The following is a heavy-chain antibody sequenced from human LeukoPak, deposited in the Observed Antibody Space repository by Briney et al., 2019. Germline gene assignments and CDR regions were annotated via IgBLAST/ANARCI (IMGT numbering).Heavy chain of an antibody. CDR3: AKDMSSGSYRTGDAFDI. D-gene: IGHD1-26*01. Sequence: PGRSLRLSCAASGFTFDDYAMHWVRQAPGKGLEWVSGISWNSGSIGYADSVKGRFTISRDNAKNSLYLQMNSLRAEDTALYYCAKDMSSGSYRTGDAFDIWGQGTMVTVSS. CDR2: ISWNSGSI. CDR1: GFTFDDYA. V-gene: IGHV3-9*01. J-gene: IGHJ3*02.